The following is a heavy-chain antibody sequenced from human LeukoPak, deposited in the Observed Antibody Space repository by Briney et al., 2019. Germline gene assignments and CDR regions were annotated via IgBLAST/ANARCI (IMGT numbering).Heavy chain of an antibody. CDR2: MSPNSGDT. Sequence: ASVKVSCKASGYTFTSYDFNWVRQATGQRPEWMGWMSPNSGDTGYAQKFQDRVTMTRNTSISTAYMELSSLRSEDAAVYYCARGRGYYYDSTTPAGYWGQGTLVTVSS. V-gene: IGHV1-8*01. D-gene: IGHD3-22*01. CDR3: ARGRGYYYDSTTPAGY. CDR1: GYTFTSYD. J-gene: IGHJ4*02.